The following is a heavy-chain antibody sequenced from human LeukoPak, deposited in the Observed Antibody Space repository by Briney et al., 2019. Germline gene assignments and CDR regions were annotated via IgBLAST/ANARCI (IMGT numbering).Heavy chain of an antibody. CDR3: AREGVDTAMVPNYDY. CDR2: IIPIFGTA. J-gene: IGHJ4*02. CDR1: GGTFSSYA. D-gene: IGHD5-18*01. Sequence: SVKVSCKASGGTFSSYAISWVRQAPGQGLEWMGGIIPIFGTANYAQKFQGRVTTTTDTSTSTAYMELRSLRSDDTAVYYCAREGVDTAMVPNYDYWGQGTLVTVS. V-gene: IGHV1-69*05.